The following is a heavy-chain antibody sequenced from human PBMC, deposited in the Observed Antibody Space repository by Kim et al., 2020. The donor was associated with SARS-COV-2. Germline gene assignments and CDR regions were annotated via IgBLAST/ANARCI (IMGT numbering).Heavy chain of an antibody. J-gene: IGHJ6*02. CDR3: EREMAAGEGGYYYYGLDV. Sequence: GGSLRLSCVASGFTFDDYGMSWVRQVPGKGLEWVADITWNGDTTNYADSVKGRFTITRDNANNSLFLQANSLRGDDTALYYCEREMAAGEGGYYYYGLDVWGRGTTVTVSS. V-gene: IGHV3-20*04. CDR2: ITWNGDTT. D-gene: IGHD2-15*01. CDR1: GFTFDDYG.